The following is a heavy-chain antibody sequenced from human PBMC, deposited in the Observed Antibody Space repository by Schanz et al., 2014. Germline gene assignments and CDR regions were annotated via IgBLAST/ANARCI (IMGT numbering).Heavy chain of an antibody. D-gene: IGHD4-17*01. CDR3: ARPRFDYGEVDY. V-gene: IGHV3-NL1*01. CDR1: GFSLNTYG. Sequence: QAQLMESGGGVVQPGTSLILSCSVSGFSLNTYGIHWFRQPAGKGLEWVSAISGSGGSTYYADSVRGRFTISRDRFQNTLYLRMSSLRAEDTAVYYCARPRFDYGEVDYWGQGTLVTVSS. J-gene: IGHJ4*02. CDR2: ISGSGGST.